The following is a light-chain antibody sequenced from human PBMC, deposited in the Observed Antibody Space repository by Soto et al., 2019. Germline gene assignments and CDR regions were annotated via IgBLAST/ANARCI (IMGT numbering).Light chain of an antibody. V-gene: IGLV2-14*01. CDR1: SSDVGGYNY. CDR2: DVS. Sequence: QSVLTQPASVSGSPGQSITISCTGTSSDVGGYNYVSWYQQHPGKAPNLMIYDVSNRPSGVFNRFSGSKSCNTASLTISGLQAEDEADYYCSSYTSSSTGVFGTGTKVTVL. J-gene: IGLJ1*01. CDR3: SSYTSSSTGV.